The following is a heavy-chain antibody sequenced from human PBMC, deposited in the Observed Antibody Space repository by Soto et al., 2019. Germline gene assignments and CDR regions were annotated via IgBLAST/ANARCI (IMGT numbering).Heavy chain of an antibody. CDR1: GFSFSSYL. Sequence: GGSLRLSCAASGFSFSSYLMNWVRQAPGKGLEWVANIKQDGSQKYYVDSVKGRFTISRDNAKNSLYLQMNSLRAEDTAIYYCARSNSDFWSGGSLDIWGQGTMVTVSS. CDR2: IKQDGSQK. CDR3: ARSNSDFWSGGSLDI. J-gene: IGHJ3*02. D-gene: IGHD3-3*01. V-gene: IGHV3-7*03.